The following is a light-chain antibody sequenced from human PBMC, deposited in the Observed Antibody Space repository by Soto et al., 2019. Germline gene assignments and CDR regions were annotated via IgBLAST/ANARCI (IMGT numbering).Light chain of an antibody. CDR1: QTLGRNY. CDR2: RIS. V-gene: IGKV3D-20*02. J-gene: IGKJ3*01. Sequence: ETVLTQSPGTLSMSPGETATLSCRASQTLGRNYLAWYQQKPGQAPRLLIHRISIRAAGISDRFSGSASGTDFTLTIRRLEPEDFAVYYCQQRSNWPPKVTFGPGTKVDI. CDR3: QQRSNWPPKVT.